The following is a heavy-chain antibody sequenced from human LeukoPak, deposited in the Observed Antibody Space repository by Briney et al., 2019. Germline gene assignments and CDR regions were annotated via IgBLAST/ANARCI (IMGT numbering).Heavy chain of an antibody. CDR2: IRSKAYGGTT. Sequence: PGGSLRLSCAASGSTFSSYAMSWVRQAPGKGLEWVGFIRSKAYGGTTEYAASVKGRFTISRDDSKSIAYLQMNSLKTEDTAVYYCTRFWSGYHAFDIWGQGTMVTVSS. CDR3: TRFWSGYHAFDI. CDR1: GSTFSSYA. J-gene: IGHJ3*02. V-gene: IGHV3-49*04. D-gene: IGHD3-3*01.